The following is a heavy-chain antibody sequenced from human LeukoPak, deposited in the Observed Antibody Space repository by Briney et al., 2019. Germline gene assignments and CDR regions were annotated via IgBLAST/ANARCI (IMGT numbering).Heavy chain of an antibody. J-gene: IGHJ4*02. CDR3: ADDYGD. CDR2: LFPSGTT. Sequence: SETLSLTCSVSGVSVSSYYWTWIRQPAGKGLEWIGRLFPSGTTHYNPSLKSRVTMSLDTSKNQFFLKLTSVTAADTAVYYCADDYGDWGQGTLVTVSS. CDR1: GVSVSSYY. V-gene: IGHV4-4*07. D-gene: IGHD4-17*01.